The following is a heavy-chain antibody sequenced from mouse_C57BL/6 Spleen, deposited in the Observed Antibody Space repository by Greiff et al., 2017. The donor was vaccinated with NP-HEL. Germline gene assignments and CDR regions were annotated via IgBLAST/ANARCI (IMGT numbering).Heavy chain of an antibody. CDR1: GFTFSSYP. CDR2: ISVGGGNT. CDR3: ARQGATSWFAY. Sequence: EVMLVESGGGLVKPGGSLKLSCAASGFTFSSYPMSWVRQTPEKRLEWVATISVGGGNTYYPDSVKGRFTISRDNAKNTLYLQMSSLSSEDTALYYCARQGATSWFAYWGQGTLVTVSA. J-gene: IGHJ3*01. V-gene: IGHV5-9*01.